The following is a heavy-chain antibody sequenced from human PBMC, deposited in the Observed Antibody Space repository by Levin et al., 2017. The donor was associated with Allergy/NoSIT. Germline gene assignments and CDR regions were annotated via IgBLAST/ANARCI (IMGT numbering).Heavy chain of an antibody. J-gene: IGHJ4*02. CDR2: ISERGGSP. V-gene: IGHV3-23*01. CDR1: GFTFSTYG. Sequence: GGSLRLSCTASGFTFSTYGMSWVRQAPGKGLEWVSGISERGGSPYYADSVKGRFTISRDNSKHTLYLQMNSLRAGDTAIYYCAKDTPALSAGPYFDYWGQGTLVTVSS. CDR3: AKDTPALSAGPYFDY.